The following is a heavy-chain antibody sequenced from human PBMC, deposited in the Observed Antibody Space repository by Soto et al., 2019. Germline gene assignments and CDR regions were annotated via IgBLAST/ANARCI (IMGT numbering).Heavy chain of an antibody. D-gene: IGHD3-9*01. Sequence: ASVKVSCKASGYTFTSYGISWVRQAPGQRLEWMGWISAYNGNTNYAQKLQGRVTMTTDTSTSTAYMELRSLRSDDTAVYYCARNIYDILTGYYIPWFDPWGQGTLVTVSS. J-gene: IGHJ5*02. CDR2: ISAYNGNT. CDR3: ARNIYDILTGYYIPWFDP. V-gene: IGHV1-18*01. CDR1: GYTFTSYG.